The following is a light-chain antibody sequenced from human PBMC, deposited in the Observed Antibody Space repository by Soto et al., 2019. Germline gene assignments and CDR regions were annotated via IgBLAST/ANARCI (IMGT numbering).Light chain of an antibody. Sequence: DIQMTQSPSTLSASVGDRVTITCRASQSISNWLAWYQQKPGKAPNLLIYDASTLQSGVPSRFSGSGSGTEFTLTISSLRPDDFATYYCQRYNSFSTFGQGTKV. CDR3: QRYNSFST. CDR1: QSISNW. CDR2: DAS. V-gene: IGKV1-5*01. J-gene: IGKJ1*01.